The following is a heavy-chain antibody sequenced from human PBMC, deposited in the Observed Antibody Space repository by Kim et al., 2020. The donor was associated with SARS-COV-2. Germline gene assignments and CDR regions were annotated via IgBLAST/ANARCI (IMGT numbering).Heavy chain of an antibody. V-gene: IGHV3-23*03. CDR2: IYSGGSST. Sequence: GGSLRLSCAASGFTFSSYAMSWVRQAPGKGLEWVSVIYSGGSSTYYADSVKGRFTISRDNSKNTLYLQMNSLRAEDTAVYYCAKDGEWLSAGDWGQGTLVTVSS. D-gene: IGHD3-3*01. J-gene: IGHJ4*02. CDR1: GFTFSSYA. CDR3: AKDGEWLSAGD.